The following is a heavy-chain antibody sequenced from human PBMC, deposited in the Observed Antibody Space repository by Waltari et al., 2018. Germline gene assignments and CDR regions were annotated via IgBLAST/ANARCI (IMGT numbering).Heavy chain of an antibody. V-gene: IGHV3-21*01. J-gene: IGHJ4*02. CDR1: GFTFSSYS. D-gene: IGHD2-2*01. CDR2: ISSSSSYI. Sequence: EVQLVESGGGLVKPGGSLRLSCAASGFTFSSYSMTWFREAPGKGLWWVSAISSSSSYISYADSVKGRFTISRDNAKNSLYLQMNSLRAEDTAVYYCARDLRASIIVVVPAAMGYWGQGTLVTVSS. CDR3: ARDLRASIIVVVPAAMGY.